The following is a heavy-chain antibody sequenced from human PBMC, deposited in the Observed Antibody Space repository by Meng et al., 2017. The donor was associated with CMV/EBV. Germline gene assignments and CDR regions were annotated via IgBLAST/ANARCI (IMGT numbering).Heavy chain of an antibody. J-gene: IGHJ4*02. CDR3: ARRGLWSPPGDY. CDR2: TYYRSKWYN. Sequence: SCAISGDSVSSNSAAWNWIRQSPSRGLEWLGRTYYRSKWYNDYAVSVKSRITINPDTSKNQFSLQLNSVTPEDTAVYYCARRGLWSPPGDYWGQGTLVTVSS. D-gene: IGHD3-3*01. V-gene: IGHV6-1*01. CDR1: GDSVSSNSAA.